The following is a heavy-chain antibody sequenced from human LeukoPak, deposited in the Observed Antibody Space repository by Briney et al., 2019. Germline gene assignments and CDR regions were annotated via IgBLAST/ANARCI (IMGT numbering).Heavy chain of an antibody. Sequence: SETLSLTCAVYGGSLNGYYWSWIRQPPGKGLEWVGEGGNSGGTRFNPSLKSRVTISADTSKNQFSLKLSSVTAADTAVYYCAKNGQSGFSFDPWGQGTLVTVSS. CDR1: GGSLNGYY. D-gene: IGHD1-26*01. V-gene: IGHV4-34*01. CDR3: AKNGQSGFSFDP. CDR2: GGNSGGT. J-gene: IGHJ5*02.